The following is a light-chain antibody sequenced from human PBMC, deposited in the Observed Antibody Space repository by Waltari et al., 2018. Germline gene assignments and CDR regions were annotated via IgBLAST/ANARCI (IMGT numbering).Light chain of an antibody. CDR1: QSLSSTY. CDR2: GAS. J-gene: IGKJ2*01. Sequence: EIVLTQSPGTLSLSPGEGATLSCRASQSLSSTYLAWYQQKPGQAPRLLIYGASSRATGIPDRFSGSGSGTDFTLSISRLEPEDSAVYYCQQYGRSPYTFGQGTKLEIK. CDR3: QQYGRSPYT. V-gene: IGKV3-20*01.